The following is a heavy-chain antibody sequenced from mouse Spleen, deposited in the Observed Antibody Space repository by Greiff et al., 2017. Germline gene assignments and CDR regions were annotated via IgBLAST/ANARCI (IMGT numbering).Heavy chain of an antibody. CDR1: GFTFSSYG. V-gene: IGHV5-6-3*01. CDR2: INSNGGST. Sequence: EVQRVESGGGLVQPGGSLKLSCAASGFTFSSYGMSWVRQTPDKRLELVATINSNGGSTYYPDSVKGRFTISRDNAKNTLYLQMSSLKSEDTAMYYCARDGYLYYFDYWGQGTTLTVSS. D-gene: IGHD2-2*01. CDR3: ARDGYLYYFDY. J-gene: IGHJ2*01.